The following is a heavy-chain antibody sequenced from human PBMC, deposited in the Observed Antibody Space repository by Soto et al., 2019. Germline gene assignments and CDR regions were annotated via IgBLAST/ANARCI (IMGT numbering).Heavy chain of an antibody. Sequence: QLQLVQSGPEVKNPGASAKVSCKASGDSFANHEITWVRQAPGQGLEWMGWITTSNGDTHYAQNLQGRVTMTTDTSTNTAYMELWRLRSDDTALYYCARAFSYGSFRYFDLWGRGTLVTVSS. CDR2: ITTSNGDT. CDR1: GDSFANHE. V-gene: IGHV1-18*04. J-gene: IGHJ2*01. CDR3: ARAFSYGSFRYFDL. D-gene: IGHD3-16*01.